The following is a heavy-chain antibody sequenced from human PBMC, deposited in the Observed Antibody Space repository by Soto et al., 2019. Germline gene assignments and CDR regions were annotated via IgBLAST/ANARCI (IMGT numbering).Heavy chain of an antibody. CDR3: AIRPVTIFGVVKVWDAFDI. CDR2: ISGSGGST. J-gene: IGHJ3*02. Sequence: VQLLESGGGLVQPGGSLRLSCAASGFTFSSYAMSWVRQAPGKGLEWVSAISGSGGSTYYADSVKGRFTISRDNSKNTLYLQMNSLRAEDTAVYYCAIRPVTIFGVVKVWDAFDIWGQGTMVTVSS. V-gene: IGHV3-23*01. CDR1: GFTFSSYA. D-gene: IGHD3-3*01.